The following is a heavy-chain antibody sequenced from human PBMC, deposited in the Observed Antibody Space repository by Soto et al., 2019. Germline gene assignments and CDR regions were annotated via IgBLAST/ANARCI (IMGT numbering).Heavy chain of an antibody. D-gene: IGHD3-22*01. Sequence: SETLSLTCAVSGGSISSGGYSWSWIRQPPGKGLEWIGYMYHSGSTYYNPSLKSRVTISIDRSKNQFSLKLSSVTAADTAVYYCARQGDSSGYYSGFDAFDIWGKGTMVTVSS. CDR2: MYHSGST. CDR1: GGSISSGGYS. J-gene: IGHJ3*02. V-gene: IGHV4-30-2*01. CDR3: ARQGDSSGYYSGFDAFDI.